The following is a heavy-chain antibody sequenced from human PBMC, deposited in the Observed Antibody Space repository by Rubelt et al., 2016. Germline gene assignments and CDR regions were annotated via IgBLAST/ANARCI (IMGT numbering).Heavy chain of an antibody. Sequence: EVQLLESGGGLAQPGGSLRLSCAASGFTFVSYAMHWVRQAPGKGLVWVSRINSDGSRTDYADSVKGRFTISGDNTRNTLYLQMNSLRAEDTAVYYCGGVFNGYDHFYYHGMDVWGQGTTVTVSS. CDR1: GFTFVSYA. J-gene: IGHJ6*02. D-gene: IGHD5-12*01. CDR2: INSDGSRT. V-gene: IGHV3-74*02. CDR3: GGVFNGYDHFYYHGMDV.